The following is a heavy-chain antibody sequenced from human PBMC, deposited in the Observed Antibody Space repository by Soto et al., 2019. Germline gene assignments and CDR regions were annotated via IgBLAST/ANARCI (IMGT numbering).Heavy chain of an antibody. J-gene: IGHJ6*04. Sequence: QVQLVQSGAEVKKPGASVKVSCKASGYTFTRSGISWVRQAPGQGLEWMGWISTYNGDTNYAQTFQGTVTRTTDTAXXTVYMELRSLTSDDTAVNYGARKGVAPSYHHGMDAWGKGTPATVST. CDR1: GYTFTRSG. CDR3: ARKGVAPSYHHGMDA. V-gene: IGHV1-18*01. D-gene: IGHD5-12*01. CDR2: ISTYNGDT.